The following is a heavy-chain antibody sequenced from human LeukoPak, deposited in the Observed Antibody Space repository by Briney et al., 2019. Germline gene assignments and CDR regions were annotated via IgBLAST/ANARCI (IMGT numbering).Heavy chain of an antibody. D-gene: IGHD3-3*01. J-gene: IGHJ4*02. V-gene: IGHV1-8*01. CDR1: GYTFTSYD. CDR3: ARGPRKDGSGYYQKRKYYFDY. Sequence: ASVKVSCKASGYTFTSYDINWVRQATGQGLEWMGWMNPNSGNTGYAQKFQGRVTMTRNTSISTAYMGLSSLRSEDTAVYYCARGPRKDGSGYYQKRKYYFDYWGQGTLVTVSS. CDR2: MNPNSGNT.